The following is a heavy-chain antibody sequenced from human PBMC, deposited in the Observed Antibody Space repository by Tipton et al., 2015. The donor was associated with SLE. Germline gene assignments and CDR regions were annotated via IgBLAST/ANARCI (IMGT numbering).Heavy chain of an antibody. J-gene: IGHJ4*02. D-gene: IGHD6-13*01. V-gene: IGHV4-59*08. Sequence: TLSLTCTVSGGSISSYYWSWIRQPPGKGLEWIGYIYYSGSTNYNPSLKSRVTISVDTSKNQFSLKLSSVTATDTAVYYCARHDSSSWYYFDYWGQGTLVTVSS. CDR2: IYYSGST. CDR1: GGSISSYY. CDR3: ARHDSSSWYYFDY.